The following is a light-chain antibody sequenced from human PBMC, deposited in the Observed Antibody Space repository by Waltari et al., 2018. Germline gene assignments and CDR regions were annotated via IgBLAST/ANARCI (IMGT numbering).Light chain of an antibody. J-gene: IGKJ4*02. V-gene: IGKV1-5*03. CDR2: KAS. Sequence: DIQMTQSPSTLSASVGDRVTITCRASQTINSWLVWYQQKPGKAPELLIYKASILESGVPSRFSGSVSGTEFTLTISSLQPDDFATYYCQQYHTYCSFGGGTKVGIK. CDR1: QTINSW. CDR3: QQYHTYCS.